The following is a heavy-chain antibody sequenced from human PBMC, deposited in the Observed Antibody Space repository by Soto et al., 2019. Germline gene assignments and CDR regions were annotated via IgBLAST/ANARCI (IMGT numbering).Heavy chain of an antibody. J-gene: IGHJ4*02. Sequence: QVQLQESGPGLVKPSQTLSLTCTVSGGSVSSGDYHWSWIRQPPGKGLEWIGYIYYSGSSYYNPSLMGRVARSVDTSKNHFSLKLRSVTAADTAVYYCARMYGGYGGGVDYWGQGTQVTVSS. V-gene: IGHV4-30-4*01. D-gene: IGHD5-12*01. CDR1: GGSVSSGDYH. CDR3: ARMYGGYGGGVDY. CDR2: IYYSGSS.